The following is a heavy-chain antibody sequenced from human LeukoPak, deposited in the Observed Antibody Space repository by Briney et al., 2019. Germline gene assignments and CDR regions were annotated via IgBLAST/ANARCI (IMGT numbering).Heavy chain of an antibody. V-gene: IGHV3-21*01. J-gene: IGHJ6*02. CDR3: ARDRHYDFWSGYYSSYYYYGMDV. Sequence: GGSLRLSCAASGFTFSGYSMNWVRQTPGKGLEWVSSISSSSSYIYYADSVKGRFTISRDNAKNSLYLQMNSLRAEDTAVYYCARDRHYDFWSGYYSSYYYYGMDVWGQGTTVTVSS. CDR2: ISSSSSYI. D-gene: IGHD3-3*01. CDR1: GFTFSGYS.